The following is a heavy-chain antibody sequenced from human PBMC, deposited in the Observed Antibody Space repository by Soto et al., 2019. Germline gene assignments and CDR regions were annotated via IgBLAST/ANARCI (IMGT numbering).Heavy chain of an antibody. CDR3: ATSDIVATGNGMDV. Sequence: VASVKVSCKVSGYTLTELSMHWVRQAPGKGLEWMGGFDPEDGETIYAQKFQGRVTMTEDTSTDTAYMELSSLRSEDTAVYYCATSDIVATGNGMDVWGQGTTVTVSS. J-gene: IGHJ6*02. D-gene: IGHD5-12*01. CDR2: FDPEDGET. CDR1: GYTLTELS. V-gene: IGHV1-24*01.